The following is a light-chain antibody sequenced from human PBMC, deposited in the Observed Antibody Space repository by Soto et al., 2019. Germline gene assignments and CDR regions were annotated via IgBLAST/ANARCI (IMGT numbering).Light chain of an antibody. CDR3: AAWDDSLNAVV. CDR1: RSNIGSNT. CDR2: SNN. J-gene: IGLJ2*01. Sequence: QSVLTQPPSASGTPGQRVTISCSGGRSNIGSNTVNWYQQLPGTAPNLLIYSNNQRPSGAPDRFSGSKSGTSASLAISGLQSEDEADYYCAAWDDSLNAVVFGGGTKLTVL. V-gene: IGLV1-44*01.